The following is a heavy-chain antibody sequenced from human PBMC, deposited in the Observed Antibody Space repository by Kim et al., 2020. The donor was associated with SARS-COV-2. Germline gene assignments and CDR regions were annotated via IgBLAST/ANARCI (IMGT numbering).Heavy chain of an antibody. CDR3: ARGGEDDDEYYYYGLDV. Sequence: ASVKVSCKASGYTFTGYYIHWVRLAPGQGLEWMGWINTNSGDTNYAQNFQGWATMTRDTSISTAYMELNNLKSDDTAFYFCARGGEDDDEYYYYGLDVWGQGTTVTVSS. V-gene: IGHV1-2*04. CDR2: INTNSGDT. D-gene: IGHD3-16*01. CDR1: GYTFTGYY. J-gene: IGHJ6*02.